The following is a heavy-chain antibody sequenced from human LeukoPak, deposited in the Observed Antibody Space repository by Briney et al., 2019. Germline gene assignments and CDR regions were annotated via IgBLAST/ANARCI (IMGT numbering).Heavy chain of an antibody. V-gene: IGHV3-20*04. CDR1: GFTFDDFA. Sequence: RSGGSLRLSCAASGFTFDDFAMAWVRQIPGKGLEWVSDINWSGGSTGYADSVKGRFTISRDNAKNSLSLQMNSLRGEDTALYYCAREVDCNSTSCYYYFDYWGQGTLVTVSS. CDR3: AREVDCNSTSCYYYFDY. D-gene: IGHD2-2*01. CDR2: INWSGGST. J-gene: IGHJ4*02.